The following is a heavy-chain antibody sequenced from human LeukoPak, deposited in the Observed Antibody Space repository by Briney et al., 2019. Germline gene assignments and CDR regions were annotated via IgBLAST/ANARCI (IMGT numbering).Heavy chain of an antibody. J-gene: IGHJ3*02. CDR1: GASISSGGYY. Sequence: PSETLYLSCTVSGASISSGGYYWSWIRQHLGKGLEWIGYIYCSGSTSYHPSLKSRVTISLDTSKNQFSLTLSSVTAADTAVYYCARSPGYDFWSGYTSGDAFDIWGQGTMVTVSS. CDR2: IYCSGST. V-gene: IGHV4-31*03. D-gene: IGHD3-3*01. CDR3: ARSPGYDFWSGYTSGDAFDI.